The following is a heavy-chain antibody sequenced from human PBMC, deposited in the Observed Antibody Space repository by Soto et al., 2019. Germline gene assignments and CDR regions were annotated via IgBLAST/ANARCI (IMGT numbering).Heavy chain of an antibody. D-gene: IGHD2-21*02. CDR2: INHSGST. CDR3: ARLDHLAYCGGDCYPAGRYYYYGMDV. V-gene: IGHV4-34*01. Sequence: SETLSLTCAVYGGSFSGYYWSWIRQPPGKGLEWIGEINHSGSTNYNPSLKSRVTISVDTSKNQFSLKLSSVTAADTAVYYCARLDHLAYCGGDCYPAGRYYYYGMDVWGQGTTVTVSS. J-gene: IGHJ6*02. CDR1: GGSFSGYY.